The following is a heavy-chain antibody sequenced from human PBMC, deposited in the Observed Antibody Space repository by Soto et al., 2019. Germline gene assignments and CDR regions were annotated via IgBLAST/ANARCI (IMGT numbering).Heavy chain of an antibody. Sequence: GASVKVSCKASGYTFTSYGISWVRQAPGQGLEWMGWISAYNGNTNYAQKLQGRVTMTTDTSTSTAYMELRSLRSDDTAVYYCAREYCSGGSCYSPVYYYYGMDVWRQGTTVTVSS. V-gene: IGHV1-18*01. CDR2: ISAYNGNT. CDR1: GYTFTSYG. CDR3: AREYCSGGSCYSPVYYYYGMDV. J-gene: IGHJ6*02. D-gene: IGHD2-15*01.